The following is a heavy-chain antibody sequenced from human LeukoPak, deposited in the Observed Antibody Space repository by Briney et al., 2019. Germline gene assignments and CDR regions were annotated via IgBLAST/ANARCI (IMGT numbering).Heavy chain of an antibody. CDR2: LNWSGAST. J-gene: IGHJ4*02. CDR1: GFTFDDYG. CDR3: ARVQLSFDY. Sequence: PGGSLRLSCAASGFTFDDYGLSWVRQVPGKGLEWVSGLNWSGASTGYADSVKGRFTISRDKSKNTLYLQMNSLRTEDTAVYYCARVQLSFDYWGQGTLVTVSS. V-gene: IGHV3-20*04.